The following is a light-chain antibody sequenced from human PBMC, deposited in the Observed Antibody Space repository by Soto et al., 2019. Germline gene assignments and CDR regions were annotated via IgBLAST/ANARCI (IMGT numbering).Light chain of an antibody. CDR1: QSITSSY. CDR2: GAY. CDR3: QQYGSSPT. J-gene: IGKJ1*01. V-gene: IGKV3-20*01. Sequence: ENVLTQAPGTLSLSPGERATLSCRASQSITSSYLAWYQQKPGQAPGLLIYGAYSRATGISDRFSGSGSGTAFTLTINRLAPEDSAVYYCQQYGSSPTFGQGTKVEIK.